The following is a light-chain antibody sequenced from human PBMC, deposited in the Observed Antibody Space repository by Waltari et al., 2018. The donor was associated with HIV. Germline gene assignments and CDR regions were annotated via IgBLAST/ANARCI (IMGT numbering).Light chain of an antibody. CDR2: EVS. J-gene: IGLJ3*02. CDR3: TSYISSASPE. Sequence: QSALTQPASVSGSPGQSLTISCTGTGSDLRDYNSVSWYQHHPGKAPKVIIYEVSNPPSGSSSRFSGSISGHTASLTISGLQAEDEADYFCTSYISSASPEFGGGTKVTVL. V-gene: IGLV2-14*01. CDR1: GSDLRDYNS.